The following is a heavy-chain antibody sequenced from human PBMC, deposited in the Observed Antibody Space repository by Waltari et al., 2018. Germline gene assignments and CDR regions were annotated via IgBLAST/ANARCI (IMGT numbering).Heavy chain of an antibody. V-gene: IGHV1-18*01. D-gene: IGHD3-16*02. J-gene: IGHJ4*02. CDR2: IYVYNENT. CDR3: ARVVTGVHEVNDN. CDR1: GYTFRDYG. Sequence: QVRLTQSGSDVKEPGAAVKVSCKASGYTFRDYGISWVRQAPGQGLEWMGWIYVYNENTRFAEKFEDRVTLTTDKVTETVYMDLTDLRPDDTAVYYCARVVTGVHEVNDNWGQGTLVIVS.